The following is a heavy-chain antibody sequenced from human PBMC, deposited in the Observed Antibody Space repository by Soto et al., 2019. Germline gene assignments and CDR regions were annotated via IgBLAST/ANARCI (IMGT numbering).Heavy chain of an antibody. CDR2: TYYRSKWYN. Sequence: AQTLSLTCAISGDSVSSNSAAWNWIRQSPSRGLEWLGRTYYRSKWYNDYAVSVKSRITINPDTSKNQFSLQLNSVTPEDTAVYYCASGLGRRGSGWYRRMDVWGQGYTVTVSS. CDR3: ASGLGRRGSGWYRRMDV. D-gene: IGHD6-19*01. CDR1: GDSVSSNSAA. V-gene: IGHV6-1*01. J-gene: IGHJ6*02.